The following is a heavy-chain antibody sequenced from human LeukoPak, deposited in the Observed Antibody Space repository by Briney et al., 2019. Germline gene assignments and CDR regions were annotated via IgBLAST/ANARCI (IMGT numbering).Heavy chain of an antibody. CDR3: ARDGMVQGVYDAFDI. CDR1: GYTFTGYY. CDR2: INPNSGGT. J-gene: IGHJ3*02. D-gene: IGHD3-10*01. Sequence: ASVKVSCKASGYTFTGYYMHWVRQAPGQGLEWMGWINPNSGGTNYAQKFQGRVTMTRDTSISTAYMELSRLRSDDTAVSYCARDGMVQGVYDAFDIWGQGTMVTVSS. V-gene: IGHV1-2*02.